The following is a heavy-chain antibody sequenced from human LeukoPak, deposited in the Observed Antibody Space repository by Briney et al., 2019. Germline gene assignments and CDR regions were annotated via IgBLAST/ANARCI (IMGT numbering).Heavy chain of an antibody. CDR3: ARALVAATSRFDY. J-gene: IGHJ4*02. CDR1: GGTLSSYA. D-gene: IGHD2-15*01. V-gene: IGHV1-69*06. CDR2: IIPIFGTA. Sequence: SVKVSCKASGGTLSSYAISWVRQAPGQGLEWMGGIIPIFGTANYAQKFQGRVTITADKSTSTAYMELSSLRSEDTAVYYCARALVAATSRFDYWGQGTLVTVSS.